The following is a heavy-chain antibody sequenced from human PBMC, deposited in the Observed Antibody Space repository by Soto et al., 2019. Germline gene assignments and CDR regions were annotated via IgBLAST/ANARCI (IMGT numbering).Heavy chain of an antibody. J-gene: IGHJ6*03. Sequence: SETLSLTCAVYGGSFSGYYWSWIRQPPGKGLEWIGEINHSGSTNYNPSLKSRVTISVDTSKNQFSLKLSSVTAADTAVYYCASGRARPSYYYYYMDVWGKGTTVTVSS. V-gene: IGHV4-34*01. CDR2: INHSGST. D-gene: IGHD6-6*01. CDR1: GGSFSGYY. CDR3: ASGRARPSYYYYYMDV.